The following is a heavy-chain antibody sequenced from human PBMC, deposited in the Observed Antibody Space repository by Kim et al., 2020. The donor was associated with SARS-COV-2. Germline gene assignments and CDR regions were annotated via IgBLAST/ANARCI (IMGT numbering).Heavy chain of an antibody. CDR2: INAGNGNT. J-gene: IGHJ4*02. Sequence: ASVKVSCKASGYTFTSYAMHWVRQAPGQRLEWMGWINAGNGNTKYSQKFQDRVTITRDTSASTAYMELSSLRSEDTAVYYCARDLGPSGSYQTFDYWGQGTLVTVSS. CDR1: GYTFTSYA. D-gene: IGHD1-26*01. CDR3: ARDLGPSGSYQTFDY. V-gene: IGHV1-3*01.